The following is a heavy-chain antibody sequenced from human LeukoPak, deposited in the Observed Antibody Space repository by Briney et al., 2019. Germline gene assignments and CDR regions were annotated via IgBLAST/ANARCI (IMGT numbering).Heavy chain of an antibody. D-gene: IGHD6-13*01. CDR2: ISSSSSYI. Sequence: GGSLRLSCAASGFTFSSYGMHWVRQAPGKGLEWVSSISSSSSYIYYADSVKGRFTISRDNAKNSLYLQMNSLRAEDTALYYCAKGITAADTGLDYWGQGTLVTVSS. CDR1: GFTFSSYG. V-gene: IGHV3-21*04. J-gene: IGHJ4*02. CDR3: AKGITAADTGLDY.